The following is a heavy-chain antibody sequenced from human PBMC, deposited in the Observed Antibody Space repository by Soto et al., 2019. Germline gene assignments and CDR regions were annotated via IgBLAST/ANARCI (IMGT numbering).Heavy chain of an antibody. CDR1: GFTFSSYA. V-gene: IGHV3-23*01. D-gene: IGHD3-9*01. Sequence: GGSLRLSCAASGFTFSSYAMSWVRQAPGKGLEWVSAISGSGGSTYYADSRKGRFTISRDNSKNTLYLQMNSLRAEDTAVYYCAKTDYDILTGYYIDYWGQGTLVTVSS. CDR3: AKTDYDILTGYYIDY. CDR2: ISGSGGST. J-gene: IGHJ4*02.